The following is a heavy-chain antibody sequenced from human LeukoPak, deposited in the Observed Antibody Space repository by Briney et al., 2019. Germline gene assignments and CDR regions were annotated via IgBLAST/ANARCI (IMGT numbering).Heavy chain of an antibody. CDR3: ARLVGDRTIYDY. J-gene: IGHJ4*02. D-gene: IGHD1-26*01. V-gene: IGHV3-48*04. CDR2: ISSSGHTI. CDR1: GFSFSSYS. Sequence: PGGSLRLSCAASGFSFSSYSMNWVRQAPGKGLEWVSYISSSGHTIYYADSVKGRFTISRDNAKNSLYLQMNSLRVEDTAVYYCARLVGDRTIYDYWGQGTLVTVSS.